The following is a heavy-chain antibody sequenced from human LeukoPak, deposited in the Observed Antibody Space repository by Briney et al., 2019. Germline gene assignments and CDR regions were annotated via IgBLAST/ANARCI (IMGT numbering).Heavy chain of an antibody. J-gene: IGHJ4*02. CDR2: ISSSGSTI. Sequence: GGSLRLSCAASGFTFSSYEMNWVRQAPGKGLEWVSYISSSGSTIYYADSVKGRFTISRDNAKNSLYLQMNSLRAEDTAVYYCAKPARTDYVDYWGQGTLVTVSS. CDR1: GFTFSSYE. CDR3: AKPARTDYVDY. D-gene: IGHD1-14*01. V-gene: IGHV3-48*03.